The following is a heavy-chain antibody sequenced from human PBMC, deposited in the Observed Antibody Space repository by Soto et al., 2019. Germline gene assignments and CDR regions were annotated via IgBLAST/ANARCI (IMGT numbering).Heavy chain of an antibody. CDR3: AREIVASTVGTRGHCDYGMDV. CDR1: GYTFTVYY. Sequence: ASVKVSCKTSGYTFTVYYIHWVRQAPGQGLEWMGWINPNSGGTNYAQKFQGWVTMTRDTSISTAYMELSRLRSDDTAVYYCAREIVASTVGTRGHCDYGMDVWG. J-gene: IGHJ6*02. V-gene: IGHV1-2*04. D-gene: IGHD5-12*01. CDR2: INPNSGGT.